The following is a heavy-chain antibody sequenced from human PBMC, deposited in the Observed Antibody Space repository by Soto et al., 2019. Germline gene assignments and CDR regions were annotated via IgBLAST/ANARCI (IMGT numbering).Heavy chain of an antibody. D-gene: IGHD4-17*01. J-gene: IGHJ4*02. CDR1: GFTFSSFG. CDR2: IWYDGINK. V-gene: IGHV3-33*01. Sequence: QVQLVESVGGVVQPGESLRLSCAASGFTFSSFGMHWVRQAPGKGLEWVAAIWYDGINKYYADSVKGRFTISRDNSKKTLYLQMNSLSAEYTAVYYCARDRSVTLFNDWGRGPLVTVSS. CDR3: ARDRSVTLFND.